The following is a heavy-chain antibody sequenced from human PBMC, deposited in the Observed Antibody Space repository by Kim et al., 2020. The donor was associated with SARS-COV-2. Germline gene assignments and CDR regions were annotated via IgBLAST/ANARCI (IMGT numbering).Heavy chain of an antibody. CDR3: ARLSVDDSSGYYYVHYYYYGMDV. CDR1: GYSFTSYW. V-gene: IGHV5-10-1*01. Sequence: GESLKISCKGSGYSFTSYWISWVRQMPGKGLEWMGRIDPSDSYTNYSPSFQGHVTISADKSISTAYLQWSSLKASDTAMYYCARLSVDDSSGYYYVHYYYYGMDVWGQGTTVTVSS. D-gene: IGHD3-22*01. CDR2: IDPSDSYT. J-gene: IGHJ6*02.